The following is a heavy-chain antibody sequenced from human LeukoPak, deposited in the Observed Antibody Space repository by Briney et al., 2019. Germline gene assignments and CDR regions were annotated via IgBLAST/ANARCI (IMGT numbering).Heavy chain of an antibody. Sequence: PSETLSLTCTVSGYSISSGYYWGWIRQPPGKGLEWIGSIYHSGSTYYNPSLKSRVTISVDTSKNQFSLKLSSVTAADTAVYYCARLGHSTVTTYWYFDLWGRGTLVTVSP. J-gene: IGHJ2*01. CDR3: ARLGHSTVTTYWYFDL. D-gene: IGHD4-17*01. CDR1: GYSISSGYY. V-gene: IGHV4-38-2*02. CDR2: IYHSGST.